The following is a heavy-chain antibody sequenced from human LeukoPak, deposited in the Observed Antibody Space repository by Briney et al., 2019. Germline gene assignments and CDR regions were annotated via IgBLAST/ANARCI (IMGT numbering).Heavy chain of an antibody. CDR1: GYTFTSYA. CDR2: INAGNGNT. CDR3: ARVPSGWYENFDY. D-gene: IGHD6-19*01. V-gene: IGHV1-3*01. J-gene: IGHJ4*02. Sequence: ASVKVSCKASGYTFTSYAMHWVRQAPGQRLEWMGWINAGNGNTKYSQKFQGRVTITRDTSASTAYMELSSLRSEDTAVYYCARVPSGWYENFDYWGQGTLVTVSS.